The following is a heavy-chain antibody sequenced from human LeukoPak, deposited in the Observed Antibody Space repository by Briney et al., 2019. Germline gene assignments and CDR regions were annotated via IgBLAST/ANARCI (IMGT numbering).Heavy chain of an antibody. CDR2: IIPIFGTA. D-gene: IGHD5-24*01. V-gene: IGHV1-69*13. CDR1: GGTFISYA. J-gene: IGHJ4*02. Sequence: ASVKVSCKASGGTFISYAISWVRQAPGQGLEWMGGIIPIFGTANYAQKFQGRVTITADESTSTAYMELSSLRSEDTAVYYCARRSTRRDGYNLEDDYWGQGTLVTVSS. CDR3: ARRSTRRDGYNLEDDY.